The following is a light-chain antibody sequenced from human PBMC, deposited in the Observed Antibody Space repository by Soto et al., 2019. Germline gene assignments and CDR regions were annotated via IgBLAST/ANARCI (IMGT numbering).Light chain of an antibody. J-gene: IGKJ1*01. CDR3: QQSYSTPPWT. CDR2: AAS. CDR1: QSISSY. Sequence: DIQMTQSPSSLSASVGDRVTITCRASQSISSYLNWYQQKPWKAPKLLIYAASSLQSGVPSRFSGSGSGTDFTLTISSLQPEDFATYYCQQSYSTPPWTFGQGTKV. V-gene: IGKV1-39*01.